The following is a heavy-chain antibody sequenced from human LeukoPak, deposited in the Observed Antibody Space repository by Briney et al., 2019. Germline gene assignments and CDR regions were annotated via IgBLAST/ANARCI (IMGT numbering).Heavy chain of an antibody. J-gene: IGHJ4*02. D-gene: IGHD2-15*01. CDR2: ISGSGGST. V-gene: IGHV3-23*01. CDR1: GFTFSSYA. Sequence: PRRSLRLSCAASGFTFSSYAMSWVRQAPGKGLEWVSAISGSGGSTYYADSVKGRFTISRDDSKNTLYLQMNSLRAEDTAVYYCAKDRGGSPFDYWGQGTLVTVSS. CDR3: AKDRGGSPFDY.